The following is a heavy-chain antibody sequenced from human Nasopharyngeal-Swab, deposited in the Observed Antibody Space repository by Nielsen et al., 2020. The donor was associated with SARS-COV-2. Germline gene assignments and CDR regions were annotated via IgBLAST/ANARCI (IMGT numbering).Heavy chain of an antibody. CDR3: ARGGAARPGFDY. V-gene: IGHV4-31*02. D-gene: IGHD6-6*01. J-gene: IGHJ4*02. CDR2: IYYSGST. Sequence: WSRQPPGKGLEWIGYIYYSGSTYYNPTLKSRVTISVDTSKNQFSLKLSSVTAADTAVYHCARGGAARPGFDYWGQGTLVTVSS.